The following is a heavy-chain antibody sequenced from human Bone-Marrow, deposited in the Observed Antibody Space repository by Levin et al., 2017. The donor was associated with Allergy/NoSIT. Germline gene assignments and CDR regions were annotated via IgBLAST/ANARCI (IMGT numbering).Heavy chain of an antibody. D-gene: IGHD3-3*01. CDR3: ASAYYDFWSGYYDAFDI. CDR2: IYYSGST. Sequence: SETLSLTCTVSGGSISSSSYYWGWIRQPPGKGLEWIGSIYYSGSTYYNPSLKSRVTISVDTSKNQFSLKLSSVTAADTAVYYCASAYYDFWSGYYDAFDIWGQGTMVTVSS. J-gene: IGHJ3*02. CDR1: GGSISSSSYY. V-gene: IGHV4-39*01.